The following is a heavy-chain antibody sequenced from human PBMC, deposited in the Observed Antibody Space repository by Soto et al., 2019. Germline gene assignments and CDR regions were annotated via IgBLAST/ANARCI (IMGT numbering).Heavy chain of an antibody. CDR1: GYTFTSYG. J-gene: IGHJ5*02. CDR3: ARRYSGYDYGTNWFDP. CDR2: ISAYNGNT. V-gene: IGHV1-18*01. Sequence: ASVKVSCKASGYTFTSYGISWVRQAPGQGLEWMGWISAYNGNTNYAQKLQGRVTMTTDTSTSTAYMELRSLRSDDTAVYYCARRYSGYDYGTNWFDPWGQGTLVTGSS. D-gene: IGHD5-12*01.